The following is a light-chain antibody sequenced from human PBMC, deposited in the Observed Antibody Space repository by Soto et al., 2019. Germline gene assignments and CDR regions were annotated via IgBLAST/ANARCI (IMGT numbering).Light chain of an antibody. J-gene: IGLJ2*01. Sequence: QSVLTQPASVSGSPGQSITLSCTGISSDIGGYVSWYQQYPGKAPKLMIYDVSHRPSGVSNRFSGSKSGNTASLTISGLQAEDEADYYCSSYTSYTAVFGGGTQLTVL. CDR3: SSYTSYTAV. CDR1: SSDIGGY. V-gene: IGLV2-14*03. CDR2: DVS.